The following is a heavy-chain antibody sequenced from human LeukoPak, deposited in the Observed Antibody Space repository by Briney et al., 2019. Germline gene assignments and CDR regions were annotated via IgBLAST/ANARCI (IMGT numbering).Heavy chain of an antibody. V-gene: IGHV4-38-2*02. CDR1: GYSISSAYY. CDR3: ARGSLLWFGEINWFDP. D-gene: IGHD3-10*01. Sequence: SETLSLTCTVSGYSISSAYYWGWIQQPPGKGLEWIGSIYHSGSTYYTPSLKSRVTISVDTSKNQFSLQLNSVTPEDTAVYYCARGSLLWFGEINWFDPWGQGTLVTVSS. CDR2: IYHSGST. J-gene: IGHJ5*02.